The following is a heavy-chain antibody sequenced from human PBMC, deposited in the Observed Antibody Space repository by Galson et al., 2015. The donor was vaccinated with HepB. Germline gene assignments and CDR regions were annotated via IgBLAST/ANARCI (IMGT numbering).Heavy chain of an antibody. J-gene: IGHJ4*02. V-gene: IGHV3-23*01. CDR1: EFTFSSYA. CDR2: ISGDGHTT. Sequence: SLRLSCAASEFTFSSYAMSWVRQTPGKGLEWVSCISGDGHTTYYADSVRGRFTVSRDNSKNTVYLQMNSLSAEDTAIYYCARDLHGGAVVPVGSVFHYWGQGTLVTVSS. D-gene: IGHD3-10*01. CDR3: ARDLHGGAVVPVGSVFHY.